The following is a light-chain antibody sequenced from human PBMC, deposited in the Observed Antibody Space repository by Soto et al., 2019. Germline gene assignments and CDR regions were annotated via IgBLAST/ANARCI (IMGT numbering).Light chain of an antibody. CDR2: DAS. CDR1: QNINEW. CDR3: QQYGNFPST. Sequence: DIQMTQSPPTLSASVGDRVTISCRASQNINEWLAWYQQKPGKAPKILLYDASTLQSGVPSRLSGSGSGTEFTLTISSLQPDDFATYYCQQYGNFPSTFGQGTELEIK. J-gene: IGKJ2*01. V-gene: IGKV1-5*01.